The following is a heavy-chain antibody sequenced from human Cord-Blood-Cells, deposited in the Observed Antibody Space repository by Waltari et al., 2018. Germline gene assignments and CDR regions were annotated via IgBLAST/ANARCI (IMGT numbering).Heavy chain of an antibody. J-gene: IGHJ3*02. D-gene: IGHD6-19*01. CDR1: GFTFSSYA. Sequence: QVQLVESGGGVVQPGRSLRLSCAASGFTFSSYAMHWVRQAPGKGLEWVAVISYDGSNKYYADSVKGRFTISRDNSKNTLYLQMNSLRAEDTAVYYCSYIAVAGTAFDIWGQGTMVTVSS. CDR3: SYIAVAGTAFDI. V-gene: IGHV3-30-3*01. CDR2: ISYDGSNK.